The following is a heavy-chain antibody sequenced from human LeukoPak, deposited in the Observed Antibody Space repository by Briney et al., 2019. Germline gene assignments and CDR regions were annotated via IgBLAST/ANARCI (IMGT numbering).Heavy chain of an antibody. J-gene: IGHJ4*02. CDR3: VREIGGILVFDY. CDR1: GYKFTGYY. Sequence: GASVKVSCKASGYKFTGYYMHWVRQAPGQGLEWMGWINPNSGDSHHAQKFQGRVTMTRDTSISTAYMELSRLRSDDTAVYYCVREIGGILVFDYWGQGTLVTVSS. CDR2: INPNSGDS. D-gene: IGHD5-18*01. V-gene: IGHV1-2*02.